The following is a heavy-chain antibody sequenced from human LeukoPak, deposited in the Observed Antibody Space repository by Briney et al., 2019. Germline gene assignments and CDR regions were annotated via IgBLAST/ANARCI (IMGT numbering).Heavy chain of an antibody. CDR3: AREISRGDCSSTSCYRYYMDV. CDR2: ISSSSSYI. Sequence: GGSLRLSCAASGFTFSSYSMNWVRQAPGKGLERVSSISSSSSYIYYADSVKGRFTISRDNAKNSLYLQMNSLRAEDTAVYYCAREISRGDCSSTSCYRYYMDVWGKGTTVTVSS. V-gene: IGHV3-21*01. J-gene: IGHJ6*03. D-gene: IGHD2-2*01. CDR1: GFTFSSYS.